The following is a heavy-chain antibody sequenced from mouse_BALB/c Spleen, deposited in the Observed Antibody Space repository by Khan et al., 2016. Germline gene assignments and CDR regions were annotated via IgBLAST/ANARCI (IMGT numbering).Heavy chain of an antibody. CDR2: IDPANGNT. CDR1: GFNIKDTY. CDR3: ARGSSYRRGFAY. J-gene: IGHJ3*01. D-gene: IGHD2-10*01. Sequence: VQLQQSGAELVKPGASVKLSCTASGFNIKDTYMHWVKQRPEQGLEWIGRIDPANGNTKYDPKFQGKATITADTSSNTAYLQLSSLTSEDTAVYDCARGSSYRRGFAYWGQGTLVTVSA. V-gene: IGHV14-3*02.